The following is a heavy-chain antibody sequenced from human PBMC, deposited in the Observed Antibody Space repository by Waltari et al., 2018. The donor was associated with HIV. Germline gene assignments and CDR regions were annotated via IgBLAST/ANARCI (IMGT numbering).Heavy chain of an antibody. CDR1: AYTFTGSF. D-gene: IGHD3-3*01. J-gene: IGHJ4*02. V-gene: IGHV1-2*05. CDR2: LNPNSGGT. CDR3: ARQLCSSRLCISGYDF. Sequence: QVHVEQSGPQVPTYGASVEVSCKASAYTFTGSFLHRVRQAPGEGPVWLGRLNPNSGGTHFAQRFQGRITMTWDPSTNTAYMELTGLRFDDTGLYYCARQLCSSRLCISGYDFWGQGTRVTVSS.